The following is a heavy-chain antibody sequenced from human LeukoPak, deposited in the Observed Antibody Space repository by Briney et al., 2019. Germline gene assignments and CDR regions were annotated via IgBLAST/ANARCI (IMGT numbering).Heavy chain of an antibody. V-gene: IGHV4-61*02. CDR1: GGSISSGSYY. Sequence: SETLSLTCTVSGGSISSGSYYWSWIRQPAGKGLEWIGRIYTSGSTNYNPSLKSRVTISVDTSKNQFSLKLSSVTAADTAVYYCARAVLPWYYMDVWGKGTTVTVSS. CDR3: ARAVLPWYYMDV. D-gene: IGHD3-10*01. CDR2: IYTSGST. J-gene: IGHJ6*03.